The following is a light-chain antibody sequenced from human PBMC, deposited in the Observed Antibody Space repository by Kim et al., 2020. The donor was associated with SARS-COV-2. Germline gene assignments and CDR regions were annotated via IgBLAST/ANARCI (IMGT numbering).Light chain of an antibody. Sequence: PGESDTPSGRASQSISSSYLAWDQQKPGQAPRLLSHGTSTRATGIPDRFSGSGSGTDFTLTISRLEPEDFAVYYCQQYGVSPPYTFGQGTKLEI. CDR1: QSISSSY. V-gene: IGKV3-20*01. CDR2: GTS. CDR3: QQYGVSPPYT. J-gene: IGKJ2*01.